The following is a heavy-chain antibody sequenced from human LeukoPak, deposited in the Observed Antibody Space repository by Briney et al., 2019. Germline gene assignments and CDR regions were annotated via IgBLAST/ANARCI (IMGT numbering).Heavy chain of an antibody. CDR3: ARWAIVATTYYYNYGLDV. D-gene: IGHD5-12*01. CDR1: GFSFSNYA. Sequence: GGSLRLSCAASGFSFSNYAMSWVRQAPARGPEWVSSIRGGGETFYADSVKGRFTISRDNAKNSLYLQMNSLRAEDTAVYYCARWAIVATTYYYNYGLDVWGQGTTVTVSS. V-gene: IGHV3-23*01. J-gene: IGHJ6*02. CDR2: IRGGGET.